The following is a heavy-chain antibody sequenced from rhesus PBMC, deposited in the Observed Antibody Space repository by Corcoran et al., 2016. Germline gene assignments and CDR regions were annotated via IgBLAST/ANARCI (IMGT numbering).Heavy chain of an antibody. J-gene: IGHJ5-1*01. CDR2: ISSDGRNK. CDR3: TRFDV. V-gene: IGHV3-54*02. Sequence: EVQLVESGGGLVQPVGSLSLSCAASGFTVSIYGIHWVRQAPGKGLEWAAVISSDGRNKYYADSVKDRFTISRDNSNNILYLQMNNLKLEDTAVYYCTRFDVWGPGVVVTVSS. CDR1: GFTVSIYG.